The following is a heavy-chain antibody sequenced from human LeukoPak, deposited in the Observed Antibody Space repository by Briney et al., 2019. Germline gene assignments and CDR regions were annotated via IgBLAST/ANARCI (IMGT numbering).Heavy chain of an antibody. D-gene: IGHD5-18*01. V-gene: IGHV3-30*04. Sequence: GGSLRLSCAASGLTFSSYAMHWVRQAPGKGLEWVAVISYDGSNKYYADSVKGRFTISRDNSKNTLYLQMNSLRAEDTAVYYCARDPWGAMVTFYYYYYYMDVWGKGTTVTVSS. CDR1: GLTFSSYA. J-gene: IGHJ6*03. CDR3: ARDPWGAMVTFYYYYYYMDV. CDR2: ISYDGSNK.